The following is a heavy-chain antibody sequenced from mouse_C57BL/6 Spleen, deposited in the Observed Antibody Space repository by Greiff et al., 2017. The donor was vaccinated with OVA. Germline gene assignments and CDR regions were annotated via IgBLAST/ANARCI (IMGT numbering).Heavy chain of an antibody. D-gene: IGHD2-4*01. Sequence: VKLQQSGPELVKPGASVKISCKASGYAFSSSWMNWVKQRPGKGLEWIGRIYPGDGDTNYNGKFKGKATLTADKSSSTAYMQLSSLTSEDSAVYFCARAVWDYDGWGNYWGQGTTLTVSS. CDR1: GYAFSSSW. CDR2: IYPGDGDT. V-gene: IGHV1-82*01. CDR3: ARAVWDYDGWGNY. J-gene: IGHJ2*01.